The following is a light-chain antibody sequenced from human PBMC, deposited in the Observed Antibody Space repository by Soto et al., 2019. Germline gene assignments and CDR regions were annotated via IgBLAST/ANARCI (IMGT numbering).Light chain of an antibody. CDR1: QSVSSY. CDR3: QQRSNWPPT. Sequence: ETVLTQSPATLSLSPGERATLSCRASQSVSSYLAWFQQXXGXXPRLLIXDASNRATGIPARFSGSGSGADFTLTISSLEPEDFAVYYCQQRSNWPPTFGQGTRLEVK. V-gene: IGKV3-11*01. CDR2: DAS. J-gene: IGKJ5*01.